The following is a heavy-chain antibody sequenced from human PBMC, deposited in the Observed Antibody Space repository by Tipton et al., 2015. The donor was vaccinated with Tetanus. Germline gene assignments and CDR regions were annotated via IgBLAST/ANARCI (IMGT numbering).Heavy chain of an antibody. Sequence: SLRLSCTASGFTFGDYAMSWFRQAPGKGLEWVGFIRSKAYGGTTEYAASVKGRFTISRDDSKSIAYLQMNSLKTEDTAVYYCTRDSEQQLWSYFDAFDIWGQGTMVTVSS. CDR2: IRSKAYGGTT. V-gene: IGHV3-49*03. CDR1: GFTFGDYA. D-gene: IGHD6-13*01. CDR3: TRDSEQQLWSYFDAFDI. J-gene: IGHJ3*02.